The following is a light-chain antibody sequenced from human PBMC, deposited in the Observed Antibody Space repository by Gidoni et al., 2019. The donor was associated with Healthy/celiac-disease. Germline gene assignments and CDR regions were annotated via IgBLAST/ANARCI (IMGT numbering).Light chain of an antibody. CDR2: WAS. CDR3: QGLQT. CDR1: QSVLYSSNNKNY. V-gene: IGKV4-1*01. J-gene: IGKJ2*01. Sequence: DIVMTQSPDSLAVSLGERATINCKSSQSVLYSSNNKNYLAWYQQKPGQPPKLLIYWASTRESGVPDRFSGSGSGTDFTLTISSLQAEDVAVYYCQGLQTFGQXTKLEIK.